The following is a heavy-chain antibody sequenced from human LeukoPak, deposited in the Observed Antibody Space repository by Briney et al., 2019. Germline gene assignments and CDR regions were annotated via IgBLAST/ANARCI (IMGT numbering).Heavy chain of an antibody. J-gene: IGHJ4*02. Sequence: GGSLRLSCAASGFTFSSYGMHWVRQAPGKGLEWVAVISYDGSNKYYADSVKGRFTISRDNSKNTLYLQMNSLRAEDTAVYYCARDSCTASGGCYFDYWGQGTLVTVSS. V-gene: IGHV3-30*03. CDR1: GFTFSSYG. CDR2: ISYDGSNK. D-gene: IGHD2-8*02. CDR3: ARDSCTASGGCYFDY.